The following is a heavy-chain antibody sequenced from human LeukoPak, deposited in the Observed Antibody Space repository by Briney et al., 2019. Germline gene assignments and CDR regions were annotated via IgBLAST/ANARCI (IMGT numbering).Heavy chain of an antibody. V-gene: IGHV4-39*01. CDR3: ARHRSDIVVVPAAVDY. J-gene: IGHJ4*02. CDR1: GGSISSSSYY. CDR2: IYYSGST. Sequence: SEALSLTCTVSGGSISSSSYYWGWIRQPPGKGLEWIGSIYYSGSTYYSPSLKSRVTISVDTSKNQFSLKLSSVTAADTAVYYCARHRSDIVVVPAAVDYWGQGTLVTVSS. D-gene: IGHD2-2*01.